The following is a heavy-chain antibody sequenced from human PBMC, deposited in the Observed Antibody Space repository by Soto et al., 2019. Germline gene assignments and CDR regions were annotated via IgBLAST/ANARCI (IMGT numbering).Heavy chain of an antibody. V-gene: IGHV3-21*01. CDR1: GFTFSSYS. J-gene: IGHJ4*02. CDR3: ASPIDLCSSTSCYVG. CDR2: ISSSSSYI. Sequence: GGSLRLSCAASGFTFSSYSMNWVRQAPGKGLEWVSSISSSSSYIYYADSVKGRFTISRDNAKNSLYLQMNSLRAEDTAVYYCASPIDLCSSTSCYVGWGQGTLVTVSS. D-gene: IGHD2-2*01.